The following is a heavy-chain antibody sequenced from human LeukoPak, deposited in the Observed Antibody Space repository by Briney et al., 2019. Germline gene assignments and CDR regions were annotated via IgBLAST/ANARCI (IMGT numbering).Heavy chain of an antibody. Sequence: GESLKISCQVSGYSFASYWIGWVRQMPGKGLEWMGIIYPGDSDTRYSPSFKGQVTISADKSINTAYLQWSSLKASDTAMYYCARHGSLADYYGRSGFWYFNLWGRGTMVTVSS. V-gene: IGHV5-51*01. J-gene: IGHJ2*01. CDR2: IYPGDSDT. D-gene: IGHD3-22*01. CDR3: ARHGSLADYYGRSGFWYFNL. CDR1: GYSFASYW.